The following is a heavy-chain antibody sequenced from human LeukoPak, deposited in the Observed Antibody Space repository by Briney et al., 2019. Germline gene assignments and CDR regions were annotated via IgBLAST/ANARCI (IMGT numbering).Heavy chain of an antibody. V-gene: IGHV3-30*03. Sequence: GGSLRLSCAASGFSLSDAWMSWVRQAPGKGLEWVAVISYDGSNKYYADSVKGRFTISRDNSKNTLYLQMNSLRAEDTAVYYCARDNGDYDAFDIWGQGTMVTVSS. D-gene: IGHD4-17*01. CDR2: ISYDGSNK. CDR3: ARDNGDYDAFDI. CDR1: GFSLSDAW. J-gene: IGHJ3*02.